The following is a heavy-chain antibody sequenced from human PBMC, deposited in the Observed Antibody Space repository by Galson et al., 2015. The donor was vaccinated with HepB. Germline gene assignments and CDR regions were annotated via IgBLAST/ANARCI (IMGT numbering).Heavy chain of an antibody. CDR3: AREVEQQLATDY. CDR1: GGSISSGGYY. V-gene: IGHV4-31*03. Sequence: TLSLTCTVSGGSISSGGYYWSWIRQHPGKGLEWIGYIYYSGSTYYNPTLKSRVTISVDTSKNQFSLKLSSVTAADTAVYYCAREVEQQLATDYWGQGTLVTVSS. CDR2: IYYSGST. D-gene: IGHD6-13*01. J-gene: IGHJ4*02.